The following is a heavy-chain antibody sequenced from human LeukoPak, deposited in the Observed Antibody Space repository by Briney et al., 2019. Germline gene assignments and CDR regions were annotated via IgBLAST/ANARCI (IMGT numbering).Heavy chain of an antibody. J-gene: IGHJ2*01. CDR2: IYYSGST. Sequence: SETLSLTCTVSGGSISSSSYXXXXXXXXPXXGXXXXGXIYYSGSTYYNPSLKSRVTISVDTSXNQFSLKLSSVTAADTAVYYCARQVFGVVITDWYFDLWGRGTLVTVSS. D-gene: IGHD3-3*01. CDR3: ARQVFGVVITDWYFDL. CDR1: GGSISSSSYX. V-gene: IGHV4-39*01.